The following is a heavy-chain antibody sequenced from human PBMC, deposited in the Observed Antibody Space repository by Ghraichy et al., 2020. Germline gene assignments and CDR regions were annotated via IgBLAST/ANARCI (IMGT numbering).Heavy chain of an antibody. CDR2: ISSSSSYI. CDR3: ARDLHPYTNYGDYVSYDY. Sequence: GGSLRLSCAASGFTFSSYSMNWVRQAPGKGLEWVSSISSSSSYIYYADSVKGRFTISRDNAKNSLYLQMNSLRAEDTAVYYCARDLHPYTNYGDYVSYDYWGQGTLVTVSS. D-gene: IGHD4-17*01. CDR1: GFTFSSYS. J-gene: IGHJ4*02. V-gene: IGHV3-21*01.